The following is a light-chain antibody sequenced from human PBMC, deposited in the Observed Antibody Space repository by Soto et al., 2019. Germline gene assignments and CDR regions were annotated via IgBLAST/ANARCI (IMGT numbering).Light chain of an antibody. CDR3: QHYNNWPPIT. Sequence: EIVMTQSPATLSVSPGERATLSCRASQNVNSNLAWYQQKPGQAPRLLIYDASNRATGIPARFSGSGSGTEFTLTISSLQSEDFAVYYCQHYNNWPPITFGQGTRLEI. CDR2: DAS. V-gene: IGKV3D-15*01. J-gene: IGKJ5*01. CDR1: QNVNSN.